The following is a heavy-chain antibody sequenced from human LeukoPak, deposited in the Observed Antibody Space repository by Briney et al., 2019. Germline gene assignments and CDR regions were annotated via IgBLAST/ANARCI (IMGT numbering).Heavy chain of an antibody. CDR2: INPNSGGT. V-gene: IGHV1-2*02. CDR1: GYTFTGYY. Sequence: ASVKVSCKASGYTFTGYYMHWVRQAPGQGLEWMGWINPNSGGTNYAQKFQGRVTMTRDTSISTAYMELSRLRSDDTAVYYCAGGLTVTTSAPGYWGQGTLVTVSS. D-gene: IGHD4-11*01. J-gene: IGHJ4*02. CDR3: AGGLTVTTSAPGY.